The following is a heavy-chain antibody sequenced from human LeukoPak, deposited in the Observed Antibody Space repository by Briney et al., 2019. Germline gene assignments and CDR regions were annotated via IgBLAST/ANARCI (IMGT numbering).Heavy chain of an antibody. J-gene: IGHJ3*02. D-gene: IGHD2-21*01. Sequence: VASVKVSCKASGYSFTSYGITWVRQAPGQGLEWMGWISTYNGNTHYAQTLQGRVTMTTDTSTSTSYMELRSLRSDDTAMYYCAREVYSKDAFDIWGQGTMVTVSS. V-gene: IGHV1-18*01. CDR3: AREVYSKDAFDI. CDR1: GYSFTSYG. CDR2: ISTYNGNT.